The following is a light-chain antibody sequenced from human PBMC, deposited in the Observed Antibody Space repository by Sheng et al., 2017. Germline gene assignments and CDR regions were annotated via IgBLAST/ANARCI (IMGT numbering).Light chain of an antibody. CDR2: QDS. J-gene: IGLJ3*02. Sequence: SYELTQPPSVSVSPGQTASITCSGDKLGDKYACWYQQKPGQSPVLVIYQDSKRPSGIPERFSGSKSGTSASLAITGLQAEDEADYYCQSYDSSLSGWVFGAGTKLTVL. CDR3: QSYDSSLSGWV. CDR1: KLGDKY. V-gene: IGLV3-1*01.